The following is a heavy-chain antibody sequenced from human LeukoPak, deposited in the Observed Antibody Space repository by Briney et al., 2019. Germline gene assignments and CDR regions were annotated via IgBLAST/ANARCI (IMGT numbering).Heavy chain of an antibody. CDR3: AREMATIFDY. CDR2: ISSSSSTI. CDR1: GFTFSSYS. V-gene: IGHV3-48*04. Sequence: GGSLRLSCAASGFTFSSYSMNWARQAPGKGLEWVSYISSSSSTIYYADSVKGRFTISRDNAKNSLYLQMNSLRAEDTAVYYCAREMATIFDYWGQGTLVTVSS. J-gene: IGHJ4*02. D-gene: IGHD5-24*01.